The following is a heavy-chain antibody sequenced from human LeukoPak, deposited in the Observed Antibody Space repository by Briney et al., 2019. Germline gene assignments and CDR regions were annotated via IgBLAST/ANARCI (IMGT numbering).Heavy chain of an antibody. J-gene: IGHJ6*02. CDR1: GGSFSGYY. V-gene: IGHV4-34*01. CDR2: INHSGST. Sequence: PSETLSLTCAVYGGSFSGYYWSWIRQPPGKGLEWIGEINHSGSTNYNPSLKSRVTISVDTSKNQFSLKLSSVTAADTAVYYCARWGWVADTYYYYYGMDVWGQGTTVTVSS. CDR3: ARWGWVADTYYYYYGMDV. D-gene: IGHD6-19*01.